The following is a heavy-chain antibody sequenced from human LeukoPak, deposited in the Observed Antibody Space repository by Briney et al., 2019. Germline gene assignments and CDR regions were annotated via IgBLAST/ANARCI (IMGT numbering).Heavy chain of an antibody. V-gene: IGHV3-33*08. CDR1: GFTFSSHG. Sequence: GRSLRLSCAASGFTFSSHGMHWVRQAPGKGLEWVAVIWYDGSNKFYADSVKGRFTISRDNSKNTLYMQMDSLRAEDTAVYYCARDIDGSGPEYWGQGTLVTVSS. CDR3: ARDIDGSGPEY. J-gene: IGHJ4*02. D-gene: IGHD3-10*01. CDR2: IWYDGSNK.